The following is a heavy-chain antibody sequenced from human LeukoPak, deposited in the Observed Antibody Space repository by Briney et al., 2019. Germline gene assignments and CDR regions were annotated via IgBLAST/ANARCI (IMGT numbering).Heavy chain of an antibody. Sequence: SETLSLNCTVSSVSISSSSYYWGWIRQPPGKGLEWIGSIYYSGSTYYNPSLKSRVTISVDTSKNQFSLKLSSVTAADTAVYYCARRYYDILTGYYYYFDYWGQGTLVTVSS. V-gene: IGHV4-39*01. J-gene: IGHJ4*02. CDR1: SVSISSSSYY. CDR3: ARRYYDILTGYYYYFDY. D-gene: IGHD3-9*01. CDR2: IYYSGST.